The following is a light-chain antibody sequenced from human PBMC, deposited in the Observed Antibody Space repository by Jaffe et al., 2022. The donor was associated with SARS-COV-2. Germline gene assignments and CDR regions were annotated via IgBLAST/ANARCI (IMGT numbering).Light chain of an antibody. CDR2: SNN. CDR1: SSNIGSNT. V-gene: IGLV1-44*01. CDR3: ATWDDSLNGWV. Sequence: QSVLTQPPSASGTPGQRVTISCSGSSSNIGSNTVNWYQQVTGTAPKLLIYSNNQRPSGVPDRFSGSKSGTSASLAISGLQSEDEADYYCATWDDSLNGWVFGGGTKLTVL. J-gene: IGLJ3*02.